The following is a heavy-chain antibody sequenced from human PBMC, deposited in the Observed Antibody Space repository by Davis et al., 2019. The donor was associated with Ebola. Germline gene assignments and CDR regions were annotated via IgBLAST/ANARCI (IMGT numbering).Heavy chain of an antibody. D-gene: IGHD2-21*01. CDR3: AREGLLWD. V-gene: IGHV1-69*04. Sequence: SVTVSCKASGYTFTSYGISWVRXPPAHALSSMGRIIPILGIANYAQKFQGRVTITADKSTSTAYMELSSLRSEYTAVYYCAREGLLWDWGQGTLVTVSS. CDR1: GYTFTSYG. J-gene: IGHJ1*01. CDR2: IIPILGIA.